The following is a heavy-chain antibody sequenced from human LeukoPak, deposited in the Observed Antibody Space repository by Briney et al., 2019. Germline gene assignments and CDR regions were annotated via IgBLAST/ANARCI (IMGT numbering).Heavy chain of an antibody. CDR1: GFTFSSYA. V-gene: IGHV3-64*01. CDR3: AREGLVHTDRGALDI. Sequence: PGGSLRLSCAASGFTFSSYAMHWVRQAPGKGLEYVSAISSNGGSTYYANSVKGRFTISRDNSKNTLYLQMGSLRAEDMAVYYCAREGLVHTDRGALDIWGQGTMVTVSS. D-gene: IGHD3-10*01. J-gene: IGHJ3*02. CDR2: ISSNGGST.